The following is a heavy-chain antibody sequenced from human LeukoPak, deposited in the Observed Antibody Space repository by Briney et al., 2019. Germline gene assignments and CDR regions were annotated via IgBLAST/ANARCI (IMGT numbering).Heavy chain of an antibody. D-gene: IGHD2-21*02. CDR1: GYTFTSYA. J-gene: IGHJ4*02. Sequence: ASVKVSCKPSGYTFTSYALSWVRQAPGQGLEWLGWISTYSGNTNYAQKLQGRITMTIETSTSTAYMELRSLRSDDTAVYYCARGGSRVVTYGNFDYWGQGTLVTVSS. CDR2: ISTYSGNT. V-gene: IGHV1-18*01. CDR3: ARGGSRVVTYGNFDY.